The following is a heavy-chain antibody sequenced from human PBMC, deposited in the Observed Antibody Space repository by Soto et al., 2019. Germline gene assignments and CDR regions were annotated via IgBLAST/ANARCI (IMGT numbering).Heavy chain of an antibody. CDR3: AREKTMVRGVIGYFDY. CDR2: ISYDGSNK. V-gene: IGHV3-30-3*01. D-gene: IGHD3-10*01. CDR1: GFTFSSYA. J-gene: IGHJ4*02. Sequence: GGSLRLSCAASGFTFSSYAMHWVRQAPGKGLEWVAVISYDGSNKYYADSVKGRFTISRDNSKNTLYLQMNSLRAEDTAVYYCAREKTMVRGVIGYFDYWGQGTLVTVSS.